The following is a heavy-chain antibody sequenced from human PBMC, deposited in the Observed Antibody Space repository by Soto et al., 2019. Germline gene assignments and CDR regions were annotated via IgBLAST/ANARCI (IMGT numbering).Heavy chain of an antibody. CDR3: ARGYASYHDSSEISDLGFDY. D-gene: IGHD3-22*01. V-gene: IGHV4-31*03. CDR1: GGSISSGGYY. CDR2: IYYSGST. J-gene: IGHJ4*02. Sequence: PSETLSLTCTVSGGSISSGGYYWSWIRQHPGKGLEWIGYIYYSGSTYYNPSLKSRVTISVDTSKNQFSLKLSSVTAADTAVYYCARGYASYHDSSEISDLGFDYWGQGILVTVSS.